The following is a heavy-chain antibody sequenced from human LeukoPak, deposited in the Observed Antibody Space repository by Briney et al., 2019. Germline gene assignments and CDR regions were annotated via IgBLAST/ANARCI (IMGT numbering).Heavy chain of an antibody. J-gene: IGHJ4*02. Sequence: ASVKVSCKASGYTFTGYYMHWVRQAPGQGLEWMGWINPDSGGTNYAQKFQGWVTMTRDTSISTAYMELSRLRSDDTAVYYCARDLEDGSPPLFDYWGQGTLVTVSS. CDR1: GYTFTGYY. D-gene: IGHD2-15*01. V-gene: IGHV1-2*04. CDR2: INPDSGGT. CDR3: ARDLEDGSPPLFDY.